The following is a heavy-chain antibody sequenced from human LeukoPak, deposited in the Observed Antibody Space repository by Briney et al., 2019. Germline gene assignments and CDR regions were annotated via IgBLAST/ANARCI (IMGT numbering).Heavy chain of an antibody. CDR3: ASETTVTTLDI. V-gene: IGHV3-21*01. D-gene: IGHD4-17*01. Sequence: GGSLRLSCVASGFTFSSYSMNWVRQAPGKGLEWVSSISSSSSYIYYADSVKGRFTISRDNAKNSLYLQMNSLRAEDTAVYYCASETTVTTLDIWGQGTMVTVSS. CDR1: GFTFSSYS. CDR2: ISSSSSYI. J-gene: IGHJ3*02.